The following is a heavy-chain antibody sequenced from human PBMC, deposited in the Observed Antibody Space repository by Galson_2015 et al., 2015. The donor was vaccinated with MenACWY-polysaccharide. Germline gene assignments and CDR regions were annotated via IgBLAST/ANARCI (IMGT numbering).Heavy chain of an antibody. Sequence: SVKVSCKASGYKFSSFDINWVRQASGQGLEWMGWMNPNSGNTGYAQKFQGRVAMTRDTATSTAYMELRMLRYDDTAVYYFTRIIARTHTCVDSWGQGALVTVSS. D-gene: IGHD6-6*01. V-gene: IGHV1-8*01. J-gene: IGHJ4*02. CDR1: GYKFSSFD. CDR2: MNPNSGNT. CDR3: TRIIARTHTCVDS.